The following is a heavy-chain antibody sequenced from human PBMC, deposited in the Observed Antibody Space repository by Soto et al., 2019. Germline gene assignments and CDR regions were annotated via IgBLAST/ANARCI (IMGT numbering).Heavy chain of an antibody. Sequence: GGSLRLSCTASGFTVNTHWMHWVRQAPGKGLVWVSRIYFDGITTNYADSVKGRLTVSRDNAKNTVYLHVNTLRDEDTAVYYCARGGAMGVDYWGQGTPVTVSS. D-gene: IGHD1-26*01. J-gene: IGHJ4*02. V-gene: IGHV3-74*01. CDR3: ARGGAMGVDY. CDR1: GFTVNTHW. CDR2: IYFDGITT.